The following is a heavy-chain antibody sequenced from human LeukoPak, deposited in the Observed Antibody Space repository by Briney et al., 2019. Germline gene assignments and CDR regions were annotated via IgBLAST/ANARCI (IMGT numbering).Heavy chain of an antibody. J-gene: IGHJ4*02. CDR2: IYHSGST. CDR3: ATGYSSTWYYFDY. V-gene: IGHV4-59*07. Sequence: SDTLSLTCTVSGDSISSYYWSWIRQPPGMGLEWIGYIYHSGSTNYNPSLKSRVTISADTSKDQFSLKLASVTAADTAVYYCATGYSSTWYYFDYWGQGTLVTVSS. CDR1: GDSISSYY. D-gene: IGHD6-13*01.